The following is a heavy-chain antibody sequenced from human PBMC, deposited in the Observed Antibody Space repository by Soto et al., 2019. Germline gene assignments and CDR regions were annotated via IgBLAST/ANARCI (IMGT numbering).Heavy chain of an antibody. CDR3: ARRPAMGATHGVYYYGMDV. CDR1: GNRFTSYL. V-gene: IGHV5-51*01. D-gene: IGHD1-26*01. Sequence: XESLKVSWKGSGNRFTSYLIGWVLQMPGKGLEWMGIIYPGDSDTRYSPSFQGQVTISADKSISTAYLQWSSLKASDTAMYYCARRPAMGATHGVYYYGMDVWRQGTTVTVSS. CDR2: IYPGDSDT. J-gene: IGHJ6*02.